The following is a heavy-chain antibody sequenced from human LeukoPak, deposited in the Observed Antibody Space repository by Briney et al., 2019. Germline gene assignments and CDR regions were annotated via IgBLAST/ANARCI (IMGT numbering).Heavy chain of an antibody. V-gene: IGHV1-24*01. CDR1: GYTLTELS. Sequence: ASVKVSCKVSGYTLTELSMHWVRQAPGKGLEWLGGFDPEDGETIYAQKFQGRVTMTEDTSTDTAYMELSSLRSEDTAVYYCATDPPAAGVLYYFDYWGQGTLVTVSS. J-gene: IGHJ4*02. CDR2: FDPEDGET. D-gene: IGHD3-10*01. CDR3: ATDPPAAGVLYYFDY.